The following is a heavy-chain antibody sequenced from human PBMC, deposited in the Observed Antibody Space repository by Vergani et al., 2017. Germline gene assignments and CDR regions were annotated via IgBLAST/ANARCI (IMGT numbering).Heavy chain of an antibody. CDR2: IYYSGGT. Sequence: QLQLQESGPGLVKPSATLSLTCSVSGASTRSSNYYWGWIRQPPGKGLEWMASIYYSGGTYYNPSLKIRVTISVDTSKNQFSLKLSSVTAADTAVYFCAGHSTVEWLVKLGWIDPWGQGILVTVSS. CDR1: GASTRSSNYY. CDR3: AGHSTVEWLVKLGWIDP. J-gene: IGHJ5*02. V-gene: IGHV4-39*01. D-gene: IGHD6-19*01.